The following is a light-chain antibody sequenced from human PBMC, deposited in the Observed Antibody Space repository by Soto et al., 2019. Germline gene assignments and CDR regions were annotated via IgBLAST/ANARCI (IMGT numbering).Light chain of an antibody. V-gene: IGKV1-27*01. CDR2: AAS. CDR3: QKYNSALPT. J-gene: IGKJ1*01. Sequence: DMQMTQSPSSLSASVGDRVTITCRASQGISNYLAWYQQRPGGVPKVLIYAASTLQSGFPSRFSGSGSGTEFTLTISSLQPEDVATYYCQKYNSALPTFGQGTKV. CDR1: QGISNY.